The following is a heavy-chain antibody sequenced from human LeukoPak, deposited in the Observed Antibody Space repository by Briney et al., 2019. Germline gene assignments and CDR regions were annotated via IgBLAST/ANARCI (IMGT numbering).Heavy chain of an antibody. V-gene: IGHV3-30*03. CDR1: GFTFSSYA. Sequence: GGSLRLSCAASGFTFSSYAMHCVRQAPGKGLEWVAVISYDGSNKYHADSVKGRFTISRDNSKNTLYLQMNSLRAEDTAVYYCARYLTGSDDAFDIWGQGTMVIVSS. CDR3: ARYLTGSDDAFDI. CDR2: ISYDGSNK. D-gene: IGHD3-9*01. J-gene: IGHJ3*02.